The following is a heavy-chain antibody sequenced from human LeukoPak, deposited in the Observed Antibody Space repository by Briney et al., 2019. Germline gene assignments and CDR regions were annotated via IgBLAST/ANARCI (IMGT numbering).Heavy chain of an antibody. Sequence: PSETLSLTCSVPGVSLSRYYWSWIRQPPGKGLEWIGYIYYTGISDYTPSLKRRVTISLDTSKNQFSLRLTSMTAADTAVYYCARFYDSPISAFDIWGQGTVVTVSS. V-gene: IGHV4-59*01. CDR1: GVSLSRYY. D-gene: IGHD3-22*01. CDR3: ARFYDSPISAFDI. J-gene: IGHJ3*02. CDR2: IYYTGIS.